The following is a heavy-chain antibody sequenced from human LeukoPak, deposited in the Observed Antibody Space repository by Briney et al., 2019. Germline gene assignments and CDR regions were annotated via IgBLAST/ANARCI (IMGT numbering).Heavy chain of an antibody. Sequence: GGPLRLSCAASGFTFSSYEMNWVRQAPGKGLEWASYISSSGSTIYYADSVKGRFPISRDNAKNSLYLQMNSLRAEDTAVYYCARITISYYYGMDVWGQGTTVTVSS. V-gene: IGHV3-48*03. CDR1: GFTFSSYE. D-gene: IGHD3-3*01. J-gene: IGHJ6*02. CDR3: ARITISYYYGMDV. CDR2: ISSSGSTI.